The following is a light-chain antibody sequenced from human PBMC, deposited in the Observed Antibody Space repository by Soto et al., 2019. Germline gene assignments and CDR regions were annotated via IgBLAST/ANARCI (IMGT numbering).Light chain of an antibody. Sequence: DIRMAQSPSPVSASVGDRVTISCRASQAIGTWLAWYQQKPGKAPTLLISAASTLQSGDPSRFSDSGSGTEFPLTISSLQPEDFATYYCQQANSLPFTFGPGTKLHI. CDR1: QAIGTW. V-gene: IGKV1-12*01. CDR2: AAS. J-gene: IGKJ3*01. CDR3: QQANSLPFT.